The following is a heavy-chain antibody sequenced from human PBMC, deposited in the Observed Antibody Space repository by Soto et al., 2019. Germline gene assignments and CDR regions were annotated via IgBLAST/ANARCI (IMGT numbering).Heavy chain of an antibody. J-gene: IGHJ6*03. V-gene: IGHV4-59*08. CDR3: ARQDYYYYMDV. CDR1: GCSISSYY. Sequence: SETLSLTCSVSGCSISSYYWSWIRQPPGKGLEWIGYIYYSGSTNYNPSLKSRLTISVDTSKNQFSLKLRSVTAADTAVYYCARQDYYYYMDVWGKGTTVTVSS. CDR2: IYYSGST.